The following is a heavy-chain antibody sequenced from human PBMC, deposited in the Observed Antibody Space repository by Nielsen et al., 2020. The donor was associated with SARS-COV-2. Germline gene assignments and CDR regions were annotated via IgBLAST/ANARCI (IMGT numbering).Heavy chain of an antibody. Sequence: WVRQATGHGLVWMGWINPNSGGTNYAQKFQGWVTMTRDTSISTAYMELSRLRSDDTAVYYCARGHMRCTYGVCVYDWFDPWGQGTLVTVSS. V-gene: IGHV1-2*04. CDR2: INPNSGGT. CDR3: ARGHMRCTYGVCVYDWFDP. D-gene: IGHD2-8*01. J-gene: IGHJ5*02.